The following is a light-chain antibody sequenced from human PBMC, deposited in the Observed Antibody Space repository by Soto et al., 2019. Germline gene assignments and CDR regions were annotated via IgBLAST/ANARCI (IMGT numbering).Light chain of an antibody. V-gene: IGKV3-11*01. CDR2: DVS. Sequence: EIVLTQSPATLSLSPGERATLSCRTSQGVGSYLAWYQQKPGQAPRLLIYDVSKRATGFPARFSGSGSGTDFTLTISSLEPEDFAVYFCQQRSDWPLTFGGGTKVDIK. CDR1: QGVGSY. J-gene: IGKJ4*01. CDR3: QQRSDWPLT.